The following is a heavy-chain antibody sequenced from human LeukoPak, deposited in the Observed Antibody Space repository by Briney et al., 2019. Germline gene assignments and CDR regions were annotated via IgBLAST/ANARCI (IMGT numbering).Heavy chain of an antibody. CDR3: ARVNSVNYYFDY. V-gene: IGHV3-23*01. J-gene: IGHJ4*02. Sequence: GGSLRLSCAASGFSFSSSAMSWVRQAPGEGLEWVAAISGSGGDTHYADSVRGRFTVSRDNAKNSLYPQMNSLRAEDTAVYYCARVNSVNYYFDYWGQGTLVTVSS. D-gene: IGHD2/OR15-2a*01. CDR1: GFSFSSSA. CDR2: ISGSGGDT.